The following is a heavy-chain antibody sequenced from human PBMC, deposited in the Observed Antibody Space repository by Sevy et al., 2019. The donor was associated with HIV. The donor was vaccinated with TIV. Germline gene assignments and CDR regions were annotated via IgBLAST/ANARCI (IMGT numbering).Heavy chain of an antibody. J-gene: IGHJ3*01. Sequence: GGSLRLSCVASGFTFNTYTMNWVRQAPGRGLEWLSYSNGGAMYYADSVKGRFTTSRDNAKNSLFLQMNSLRDEDTAVYYCARDDKYAFDVWGQWTMVTVSS. CDR1: GFTFNTYT. V-gene: IGHV3-48*02. CDR2: SNGGAM. CDR3: ARDDKYAFDV. D-gene: IGHD3-22*01.